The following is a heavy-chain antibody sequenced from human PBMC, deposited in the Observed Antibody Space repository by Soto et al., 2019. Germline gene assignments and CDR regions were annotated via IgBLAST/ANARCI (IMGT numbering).Heavy chain of an antibody. D-gene: IGHD4-17*01. CDR2: ISYDGSNK. V-gene: IGHV3-30-3*01. CDR1: GIIFSSYA. J-gene: IGHJ2*01. CDR3: ARAGYGDHYWYFDL. Sequence: QVQLVESGGGVVQPGTSLRLSCAASGIIFSSYAMHWVRQAPGKGLEWVAIISYDGSNKYYSDSVKGRFTISRDNSKNTVYLQMNSLTAEDTAVYYCARAGYGDHYWYFDLWGRGTLVTVSS.